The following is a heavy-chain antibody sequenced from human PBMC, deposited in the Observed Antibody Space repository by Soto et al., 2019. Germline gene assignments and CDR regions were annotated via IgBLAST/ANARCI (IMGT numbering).Heavy chain of an antibody. D-gene: IGHD2-2*01. Sequence: ASVKVSCKASGGTFSSYAISWVRQAPGQGLEWMGGIIPIFGTANYAQKFQGRVTITADESTSTAYMELSSLRSEDTAVYYCARSTSRAVKGYCSSTSCYAGDYWGQGTLVTVSS. CDR2: IIPIFGTA. J-gene: IGHJ4*02. V-gene: IGHV1-69*13. CDR1: GGTFSSYA. CDR3: ARSTSRAVKGYCSSTSCYAGDY.